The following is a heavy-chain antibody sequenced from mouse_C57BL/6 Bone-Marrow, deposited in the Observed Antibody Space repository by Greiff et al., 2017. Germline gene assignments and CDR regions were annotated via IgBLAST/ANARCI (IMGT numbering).Heavy chain of an antibody. CDR3: ASHCGSSPHWYFDV. CDR1: GFTFSSYA. D-gene: IGHD1-1*01. Sequence: EVKLMESGGGLVKPGGSLKLSCAASGFTFSSYAMSWVRQTPEKRLEWVATISDGGSYTYYPDNVKGRFTISRDNAKDNLYLQISHLKSEDTAMYYCASHCGSSPHWYFDVWGTGTTVTVSS. V-gene: IGHV5-4*03. J-gene: IGHJ1*03. CDR2: ISDGGSYT.